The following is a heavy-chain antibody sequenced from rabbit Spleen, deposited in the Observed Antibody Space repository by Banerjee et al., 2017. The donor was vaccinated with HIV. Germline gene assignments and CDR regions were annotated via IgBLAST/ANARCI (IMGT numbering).Heavy chain of an antibody. Sequence: QSLEESGGDLVKPGASLTLTCTASGVSFSSNYYMCWVRQAPGKGLEWIACIYADRSGSTYYATWAKGRFTISRTSSTTVTLQMTSLTVADTATYFCARDTGSSFSSYGMDLWGQGTLVTVS. CDR2: IYADRSGST. V-gene: IGHV1S40*01. J-gene: IGHJ6*01. CDR3: ARDTGSSFSSYGMDL. D-gene: IGHD8-1*01. CDR1: GVSFSSNYY.